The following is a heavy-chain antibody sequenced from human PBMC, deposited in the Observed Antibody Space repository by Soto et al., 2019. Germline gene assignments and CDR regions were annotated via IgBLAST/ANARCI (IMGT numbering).Heavy chain of an antibody. V-gene: IGHV1-2*04. CDR2: INPNSGGT. D-gene: IGHD5-12*01. CDR1: GYTLTGYY. J-gene: IGHJ3*02. Sequence: ASVKVSCTASGYTLTGYYRHWVRQAPGQGLEWMGWINPNSGGTNYAQKFQGWVTMTRDTSISTAYMELSRLRSDDTAVYYCARGGYDYSAFDIWGQGTMVTVSS. CDR3: ARGGYDYSAFDI.